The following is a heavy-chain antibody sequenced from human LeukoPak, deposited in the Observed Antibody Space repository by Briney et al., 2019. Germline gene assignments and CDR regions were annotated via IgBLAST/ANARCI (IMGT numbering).Heavy chain of an antibody. J-gene: IGHJ4*02. V-gene: IGHV3-23*01. CDR3: AKDLGYGDYWDY. CDR1: GFTLSSYA. CDR2: ISDSGNT. Sequence: GGSLRLSCAASGFTLSSYAMSWVRQAPGKGLEWVSAISDSGNTYHADSVKGRFTISRDSSKNTLYLQMNSLRAEDTAVYYCAKDLGYGDYWDYWGQGTLVTVSS. D-gene: IGHD4-17*01.